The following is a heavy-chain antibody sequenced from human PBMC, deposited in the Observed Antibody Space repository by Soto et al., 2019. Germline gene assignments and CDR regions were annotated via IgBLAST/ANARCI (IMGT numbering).Heavy chain of an antibody. J-gene: IGHJ4*02. CDR1: GGSVSSGSYY. Sequence: PSGTLSLTCTVSGGSVSSGSYYWSWIRQPPGKGLEWIGYIYYSGSTNYNPSLKSRVTISTDTSKNQFSLKLSSVIAADTAVYYCATTYSYYANFDNWGQGTLVTVSS. V-gene: IGHV4-61*01. CDR2: IYYSGST. D-gene: IGHD4-4*01. CDR3: ATTYSYYANFDN.